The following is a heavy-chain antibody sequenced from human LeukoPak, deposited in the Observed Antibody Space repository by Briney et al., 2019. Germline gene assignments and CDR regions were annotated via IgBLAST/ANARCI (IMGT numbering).Heavy chain of an antibody. CDR1: GGSFSGYY. CDR3: ARTYAYDSFGY. V-gene: IGHV4-34*01. J-gene: IGHJ4*02. Sequence: KPSETLSLTCAVYGGSFSGYYWSWIRQPPGKGLEWIGEINHSGSTNYNPSLKSRVTISVDTSKNQFSLKLSSVTAADTAVYYCARTYAYDSFGYWGQGTLVTVSS. CDR2: INHSGST. D-gene: IGHD3-22*01.